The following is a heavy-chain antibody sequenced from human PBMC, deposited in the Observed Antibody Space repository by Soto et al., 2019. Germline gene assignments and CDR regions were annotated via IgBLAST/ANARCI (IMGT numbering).Heavy chain of an antibody. Sequence: SLSLTGPVSGVSISIGGYYWSWIRQHPGKGLEWIGYIYYSGSTYYNPSLKSRVTISVDTSKNQFSLKLSSVTAADTDVYYSAREDSGSYLDWFDPWGQGTLVTVSS. D-gene: IGHD1-26*01. V-gene: IGHV4-31*03. J-gene: IGHJ5*02. CDR3: AREDSGSYLDWFDP. CDR1: GVSISIGGYY. CDR2: IYYSGST.